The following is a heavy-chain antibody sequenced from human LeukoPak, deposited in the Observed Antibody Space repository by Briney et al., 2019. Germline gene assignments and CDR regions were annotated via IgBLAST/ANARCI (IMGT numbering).Heavy chain of an antibody. CDR1: GDSVSSNSAA. Sequence: SQTLSLTCAISGDSVSSNSAAWNWIRQSPSRGLEWLGRTYYRSKWYNDYAVSVKSRITINPDTSKNQFSLQLNSVTPEDTAVYYCARDRPSALGVAHYHFDYWGQGTLVTVSS. V-gene: IGHV6-1*01. CDR2: TYYRSKWYN. J-gene: IGHJ4*02. CDR3: ARDRPSALGVAHYHFDY. D-gene: IGHD3-3*01.